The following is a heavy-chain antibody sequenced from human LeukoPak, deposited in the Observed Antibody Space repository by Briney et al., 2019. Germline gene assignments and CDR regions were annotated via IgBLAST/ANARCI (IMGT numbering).Heavy chain of an antibody. CDR2: MNPNSGNT. Sequence: ASVKVSCKASGYTFTSHDINWVRQATGQGLEWMGWMNPNSGNTGYAQKFQGRVTMTRNTSISTAYMKLSSLRSEDTAVYYCARTEFGSGSYPSVYWGQGTLVTVSS. CDR1: GYTFTSHD. CDR3: ARTEFGSGSYPSVY. J-gene: IGHJ4*02. D-gene: IGHD3-10*01. V-gene: IGHV1-8*01.